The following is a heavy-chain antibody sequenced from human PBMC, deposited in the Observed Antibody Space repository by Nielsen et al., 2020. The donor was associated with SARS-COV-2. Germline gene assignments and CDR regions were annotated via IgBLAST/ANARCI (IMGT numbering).Heavy chain of an antibody. CDR1: GGSISSSNW. CDR2: IYHSGST. J-gene: IGHJ1*01. D-gene: IGHD2-21*02. CDR3: ARREYCGGDCYSTAHFQH. V-gene: IGHV4-4*02. Sequence: SETLSLTCAVSGGSISSSNWWCWVRQPPGKGLEWIGEIYHSGSTNYNPSPKSRVTISVDKSKNQFSLKLSSVTAADTAVYYCARREYCGGDCYSTAHFQHWGQGTLVTVSS.